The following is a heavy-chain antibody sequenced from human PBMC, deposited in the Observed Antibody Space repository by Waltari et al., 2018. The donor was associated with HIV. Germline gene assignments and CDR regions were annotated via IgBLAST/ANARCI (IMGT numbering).Heavy chain of an antibody. CDR2: ISWNSGSI. D-gene: IGHD3-10*01. Sequence: EVQLVESGGGLVQPGRSLRLSCAASGFTFDDYAMHWVRQAPGKGLEWGSGISWNSGSIGYADSVKGRFTISRDNAKNSLYLQMNSLRAEDTALYYCAKGTAEYYGSGRLGVWGQGTTVTVSS. V-gene: IGHV3-9*01. J-gene: IGHJ6*02. CDR3: AKGTAEYYGSGRLGV. CDR1: GFTFDDYA.